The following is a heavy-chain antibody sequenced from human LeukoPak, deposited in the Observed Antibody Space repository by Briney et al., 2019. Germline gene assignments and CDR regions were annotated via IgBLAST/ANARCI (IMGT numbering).Heavy chain of an antibody. CDR1: GGTFSSYA. CDR3: ARENTYYDFWSGYSPDAFDI. CDR2: IIPIFGTA. Sequence: SVKVSCKASGGTFSSYAISWVRQAPGQGLEWMGGIIPIFGTANYAQKFQGRVTITTDESTSTAYTELSSLRSEDTAVYYCARENTYYDFWSGYSPDAFDIWAKGQWSPSLQ. J-gene: IGHJ3*02. V-gene: IGHV1-69*05. D-gene: IGHD3-3*01.